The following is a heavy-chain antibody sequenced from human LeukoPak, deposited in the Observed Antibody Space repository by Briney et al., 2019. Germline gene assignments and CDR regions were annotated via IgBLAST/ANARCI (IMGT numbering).Heavy chain of an antibody. J-gene: IGHJ4*02. V-gene: IGHV3-21*03. CDR2: ITSSSNYI. Sequence: GGSLRLSCAASGFTFSSYNMDSVRQAPGKGLEWVSSITSSSNYIYYADSVKGRFTISRDNAKNSLYLQMNSLRAEDTTVYYCARDCWDYGSGSYCGIDYWGQGTLVTVSS. D-gene: IGHD3-10*01. CDR3: ARDCWDYGSGSYCGIDY. CDR1: GFTFSSYN.